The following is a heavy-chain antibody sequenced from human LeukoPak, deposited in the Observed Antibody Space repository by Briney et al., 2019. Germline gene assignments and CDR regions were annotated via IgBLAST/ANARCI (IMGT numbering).Heavy chain of an antibody. CDR3: AKDCRITMVRGVISTDAFDI. J-gene: IGHJ3*02. V-gene: IGHV3-23*01. CDR2: ISGSGGST. Sequence: GGSLRLSCAASGFTFSSYAMSWVRQAPGKGLEWVSAISGSGGSTYYADSVKGRFTISRDNSKSTLYLQMNSLRAEDTAVYYCAKDCRITMVRGVISTDAFDIWGQGTMVTVSS. CDR1: GFTFSSYA. D-gene: IGHD3-10*01.